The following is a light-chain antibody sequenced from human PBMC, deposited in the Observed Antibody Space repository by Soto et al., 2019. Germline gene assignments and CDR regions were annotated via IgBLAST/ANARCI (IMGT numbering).Light chain of an antibody. J-gene: IGLJ1*01. CDR2: DVS. Sequence: QAVVTQPRSVSGSPGQSVTISCTGTSSDVGGYNYVSWYQQHPGKAPKLMIYDVSKRPSGVPDRFSGSKSGNTASLTISGLQAEDEADYYCCSYAGSYLDVFGTGTKLTVL. CDR3: CSYAGSYLDV. CDR1: SSDVGGYNY. V-gene: IGLV2-11*01.